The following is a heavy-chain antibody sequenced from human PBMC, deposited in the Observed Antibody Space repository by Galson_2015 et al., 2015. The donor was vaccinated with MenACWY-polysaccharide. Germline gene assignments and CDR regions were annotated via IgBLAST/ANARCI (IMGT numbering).Heavy chain of an antibody. Sequence: LTCSVSRGSIIARDYCWGWIRQTPGKGLEWMGTIYFSGDTFYNPSLKSRITISLGTSRNQFSLKLTSVTAADTAVYFCAAYYASGSSFAYWGQGTLVPVSS. CDR2: IYFSGDT. J-gene: IGHJ4*02. CDR1: RGSIIARDYC. D-gene: IGHD3-10*01. V-gene: IGHV4-39*07. CDR3: AAYYASGSSFAY.